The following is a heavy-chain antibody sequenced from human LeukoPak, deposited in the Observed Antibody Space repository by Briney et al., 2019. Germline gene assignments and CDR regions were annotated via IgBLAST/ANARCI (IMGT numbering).Heavy chain of an antibody. CDR2: IYYSGNT. J-gene: IGHJ3*02. CDR3: ARDVPRGDAFDI. CDR1: GGSFRGYS. Sequence: SETLSLTCTVHGGSFRGYSWTWIRQPPGKGLEWIGYIYYSGNTNYNPPLKSRVTISVDTSKTQFSLRLSSATAADTAVYYCARDVPRGDAFDIWAKGRWSLSLQ. V-gene: IGHV4-59*12.